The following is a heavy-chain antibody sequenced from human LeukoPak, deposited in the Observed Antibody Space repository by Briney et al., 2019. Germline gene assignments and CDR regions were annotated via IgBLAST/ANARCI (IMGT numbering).Heavy chain of an antibody. CDR3: ARDEVVTSSDAFDI. Sequence: SETLSLTCTVSGGSISSGDYYWSWIRQPPGKGLEWIGYVYYSGSTYYNPSLRSRVTISVDTSKNQFSLKLSSVTAADAAVYYCARDEVVTSSDAFDIWGQGTMVTVPS. J-gene: IGHJ3*02. CDR2: VYYSGST. V-gene: IGHV4-30-4*01. D-gene: IGHD3-22*01. CDR1: GGSISSGDYY.